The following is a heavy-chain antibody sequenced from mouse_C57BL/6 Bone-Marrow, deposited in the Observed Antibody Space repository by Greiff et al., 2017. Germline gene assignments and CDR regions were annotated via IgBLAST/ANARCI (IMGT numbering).Heavy chain of an antibody. CDR2: ISSGGSYT. CDR3: ARQFYWYFDV. V-gene: IGHV5-6*01. Sequence: EVKVVESGGDLVKPGGSLKLSCAASGFTFSSYGMSWVRQTPDKRLAWVATISSGGSYTYYPDSVKGRFTISRDTATNTLYLQMSSLKSEDTAMYYCARQFYWYFDVWGTGTTVTVSS. J-gene: IGHJ1*03. CDR1: GFTFSSYG.